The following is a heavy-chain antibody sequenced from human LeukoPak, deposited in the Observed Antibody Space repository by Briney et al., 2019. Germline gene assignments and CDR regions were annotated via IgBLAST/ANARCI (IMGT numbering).Heavy chain of an antibody. CDR3: AKDVVPAATHYYYGMDV. J-gene: IGHJ6*01. D-gene: IGHD2-2*01. V-gene: IGHV3-23*01. Sequence: GGSLRLSCAASGFTFSSYAMSWVRQAPGKGLEWVSAVSGSGGSTYYADSVKGRFTISRDNSKNTLYLQMNSLRAEDTAVYYCAKDVVPAATHYYYGMDVWGKGPRSPSPQ. CDR2: VSGSGGST. CDR1: GFTFSSYA.